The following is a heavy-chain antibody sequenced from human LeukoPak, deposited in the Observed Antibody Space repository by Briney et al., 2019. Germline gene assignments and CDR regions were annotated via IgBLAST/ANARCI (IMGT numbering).Heavy chain of an antibody. CDR1: GGSISSYY. D-gene: IGHD5-18*01. J-gene: IGHJ4*02. CDR2: IYYSGST. CDR3: ARAQGYSYGEFDY. V-gene: IGHV4-59*01. Sequence: SETLSLTCTVSGGSISSYYWSWIRQPPGMGLEWIGYIYYSGSTNYNPSLKSRVTISVDTSKNQFSLKLSSVTAADTAVYYCARAQGYSYGEFDYWGQGTLVTVSS.